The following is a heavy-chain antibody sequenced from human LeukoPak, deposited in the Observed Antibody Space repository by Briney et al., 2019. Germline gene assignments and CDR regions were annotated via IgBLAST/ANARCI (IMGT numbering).Heavy chain of an antibody. J-gene: IGHJ4*02. CDR3: AKPRFKVGATLFDY. D-gene: IGHD1-26*01. CDR2: IWYDGSNK. CDR1: GFTFNTYW. Sequence: GGSLRLSCAASGFTFNTYWMHWVRQAPGKGLEWVAVIWYDGSNKYYADSVKGRFTLSRDNSKHTQYLQRNSLRAKDTAVYYCAKPRFKVGATLFDYWGQGTLVTVSS. V-gene: IGHV3-33*06.